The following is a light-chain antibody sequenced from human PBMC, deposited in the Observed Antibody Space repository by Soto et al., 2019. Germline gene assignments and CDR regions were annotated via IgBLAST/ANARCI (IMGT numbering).Light chain of an antibody. CDR2: AAS. V-gene: IGKV1-39*01. CDR1: QSISNS. J-gene: IGKJ3*01. Sequence: DIQLTQSPSSLSASVGDRVSITCRASQSISNSLNWYQQKPGKAPKVLIYAASNLQSGVPARFSGSGSGTDFTLTISSLQPEDFATYFCQQTYSLSRVTCGPGTNVDLK. CDR3: QQTYSLSRVT.